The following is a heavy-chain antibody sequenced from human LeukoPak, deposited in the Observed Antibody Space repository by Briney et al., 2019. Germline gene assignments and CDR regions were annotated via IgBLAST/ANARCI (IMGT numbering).Heavy chain of an antibody. D-gene: IGHD3-22*01. CDR1: GFTFSSYA. CDR2: ISGSGGST. CDR3: AKVRSSSGYYYYGMDV. Sequence: GGSLRLSCAASGFTFSSYAMSWVRQAPGKGLEWVSAISGSGGSTYYADSVKGRFTISRDNSKNTLYLQMNSLRAEDTAVYYCAKVRSSSGYYYYGMDVWGQGTTVTVSS. V-gene: IGHV3-23*01. J-gene: IGHJ6*02.